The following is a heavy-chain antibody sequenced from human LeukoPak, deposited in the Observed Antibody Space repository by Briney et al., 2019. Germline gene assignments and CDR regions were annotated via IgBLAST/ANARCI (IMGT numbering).Heavy chain of an antibody. J-gene: IGHJ4*02. CDR1: GFTFSDYY. D-gene: IGHD2-2*02. Sequence: GGSLRLSCAASGFTFSDYYMSWIRQTPGKGLEWVLYVSSSGSTIYYADSVKGQFTISRDNAKNSLYLQMNSLRAEDTAVYYCARDSRGFDCSSTSCYIDYWGQGTLVTVSS. CDR2: VSSSGSTI. CDR3: ARDSRGFDCSSTSCYIDY. V-gene: IGHV3-11*04.